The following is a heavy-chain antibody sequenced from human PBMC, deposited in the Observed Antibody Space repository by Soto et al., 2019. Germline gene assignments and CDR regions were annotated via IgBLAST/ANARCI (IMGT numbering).Heavy chain of an antibody. CDR2: IDGDDNK. V-gene: IGHV2-5*02. D-gene: IGHD1-1*01. Sequence: QITLKESGPTLVKPTQPLTLTCTFSGLAFSTADRAVGWIRQAPGKALDWLALIDGDDNKRYSPSLKNRLTIASDTSKKRVVLRMTHMDSVDTATYFCAPGRSTGKTIFVEYWGQGTLVTVS. CDR3: APGRSTGKTIFVEY. J-gene: IGHJ4*02. CDR1: GLAFSTADRA.